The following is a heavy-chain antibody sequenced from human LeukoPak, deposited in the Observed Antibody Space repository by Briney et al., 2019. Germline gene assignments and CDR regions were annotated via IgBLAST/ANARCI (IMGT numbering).Heavy chain of an antibody. V-gene: IGHV4-59*02. D-gene: IGHD7-27*01. CDR1: GGSVSNYY. CDR2: IYYTET. Sequence: PSEALSLTCTVSGGSVSNYYWSWIRQSPGKGLEWIGYIYYTETSYNPSLKSRVTISADTSKNQFSLKLYSVTAADTAVYYCATRKLGNDYWGQGTLVTVSS. CDR3: ATRKLGNDY. J-gene: IGHJ4*02.